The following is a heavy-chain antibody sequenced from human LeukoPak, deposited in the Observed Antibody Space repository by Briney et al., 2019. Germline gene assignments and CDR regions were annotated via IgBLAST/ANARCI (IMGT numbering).Heavy chain of an antibody. Sequence: ASVKVSCKASGYTFTSYGISWVRQAPGQGLEWMGWISAYNGNTNYAQKFQGRVTMTMDTSTSTAYMELRSLRSDDTAVYYCARHPNSDFWSGSRDFDYWGQGTLVTVSS. V-gene: IGHV1-18*01. CDR2: ISAYNGNT. CDR1: GYTFTSYG. CDR3: ARHPNSDFWSGSRDFDY. D-gene: IGHD3-3*01. J-gene: IGHJ4*02.